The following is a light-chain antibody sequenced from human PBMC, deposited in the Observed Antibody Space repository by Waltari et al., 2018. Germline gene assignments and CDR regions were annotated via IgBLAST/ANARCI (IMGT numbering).Light chain of an antibody. CDR2: KAS. V-gene: IGKV1-9*01. Sequence: DIQLTQYPSSLSASVGDRVTITCRASQGISSYLAWYQQKPGKAPKLLIYKASTLQSGVPSRFSGSGSGTEFTLTISSLQPEDFAVYFCQQRNNYPLTFGGGTKVEIK. CDR3: QQRNNYPLT. J-gene: IGKJ4*01. CDR1: QGISSY.